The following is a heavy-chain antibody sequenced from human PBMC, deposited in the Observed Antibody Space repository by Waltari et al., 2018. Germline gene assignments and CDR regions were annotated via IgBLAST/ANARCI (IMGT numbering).Heavy chain of an antibody. D-gene: IGHD6-6*01. V-gene: IGHV4-61*02. CDR3: ARATIAAPFYYYYMDV. CDR1: GGSIRSGSYY. J-gene: IGHJ6*03. Sequence: QVQLQESGPGLVKPSQTLSLTCTVSGGSIRSGSYYWSWIRQPAGKGLGWIGLIDTSGSTNDNPSRKSRVTISVETSKNQFSLKLSSVTAADTAVYYCARATIAAPFYYYYMDVWGKGTTVTVSS. CDR2: IDTSGST.